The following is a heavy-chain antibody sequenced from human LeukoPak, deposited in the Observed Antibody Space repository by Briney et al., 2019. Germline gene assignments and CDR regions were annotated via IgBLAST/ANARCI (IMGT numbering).Heavy chain of an antibody. CDR1: GFTFSEYY. Sequence: GGSLRLSCAASGFTFSEYYMSWIRQAPGEGLEWLSYISPGGSTIYYADSMKGRLTISRDNAKKSLDLQMNSLSAEDTAVYYCARDRESSSMSWAFDYWGQGTLVTVSS. D-gene: IGHD6-6*01. CDR2: ISPGGSTI. J-gene: IGHJ4*02. V-gene: IGHV3-11*04. CDR3: ARDRESSSMSWAFDY.